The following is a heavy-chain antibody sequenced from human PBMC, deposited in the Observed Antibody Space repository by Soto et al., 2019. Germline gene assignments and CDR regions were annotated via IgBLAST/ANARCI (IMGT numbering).Heavy chain of an antibody. J-gene: IGHJ6*02. CDR1: GFTFRTYW. CDR2: INQDGSEK. V-gene: IGHV3-7*05. CDR3: ARDGSTSWYSYDYHGMVV. D-gene: IGHD5-18*01. Sequence: EVQLVESGGGLVQPGGSLRLSCGASGFTFRTYWLSWVSQVPGKGLEWVANINQDGSEKNYVDSVKGRFTISRDNAKNSLHLQMSSLRAEDTALYYCARDGSTSWYSYDYHGMVVWGQGTTVTVSS.